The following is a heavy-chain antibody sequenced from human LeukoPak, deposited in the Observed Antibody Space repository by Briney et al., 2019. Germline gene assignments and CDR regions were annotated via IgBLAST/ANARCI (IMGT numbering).Heavy chain of an antibody. CDR1: GYTFTSYG. V-gene: IGHV1-18*01. CDR3: ARDRTGHYYGSTFDY. D-gene: IGHD3-10*01. J-gene: IGHJ4*02. Sequence: RASVKVSCKGSGYTFTSYGISWVRQAPGQGLEWMGWISAYNGNTNYAQKLQGRVTMTTDTSTSTAYMELRSLRSDDTAVYYCARDRTGHYYGSTFDYWGQGTLVTVSS. CDR2: ISAYNGNT.